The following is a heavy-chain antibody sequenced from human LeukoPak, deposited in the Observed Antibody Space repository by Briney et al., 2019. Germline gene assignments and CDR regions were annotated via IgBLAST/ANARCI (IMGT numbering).Heavy chain of an antibody. V-gene: IGHV3-7*01. CDR3: ARVGTTVVTRDAFDI. Sequence: GGSLRLSCAASGFTFRRYWMMWVRQAPGKGLEWVANIKPDGSEQYYVDSVKGRFTISRDNAKNSLYLQMNSLRAEDTAVYYCARVGTTVVTRDAFDIWGQGTMVTVSS. CDR2: IKPDGSEQ. CDR1: GFTFRRYW. J-gene: IGHJ3*02. D-gene: IGHD4-23*01.